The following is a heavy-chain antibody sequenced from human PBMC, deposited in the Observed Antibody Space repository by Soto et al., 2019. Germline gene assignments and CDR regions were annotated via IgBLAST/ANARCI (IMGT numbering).Heavy chain of an antibody. J-gene: IGHJ4*02. Sequence: QPGGSLRLSCAASGFTFSMYWMHWVRQAPGKGLVWVSRISSDGSTTTYADSVKGRFTISRDNAKNTLYLQMNGLRAEDTAVYYCSSDSGLDVHYYRGKRTLVTVSS. CDR3: SSDSGLDVHYY. CDR2: ISSDGSTT. D-gene: IGHD3-10*01. V-gene: IGHV3-74*01. CDR1: GFTFSMYW.